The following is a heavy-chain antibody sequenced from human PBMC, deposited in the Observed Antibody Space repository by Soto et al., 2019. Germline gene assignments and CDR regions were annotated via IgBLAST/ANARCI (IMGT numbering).Heavy chain of an antibody. CDR3: ARGSGYCSSTSCSYYYYYYGMDV. CDR2: IYHSGST. D-gene: IGHD2-2*01. CDR1: GGSISSSNW. Sequence: SETLSLTCAVSGGSISSSNWWSWVRQPPGKGLEWIGEIYHSGSTNYNTSLNSRVTISVDKSKNQFSLKLSSVTAADTAVYYCARGSGYCSSTSCSYYYYYYGMDVWGQGTTVTVSS. J-gene: IGHJ6*02. V-gene: IGHV4-4*02.